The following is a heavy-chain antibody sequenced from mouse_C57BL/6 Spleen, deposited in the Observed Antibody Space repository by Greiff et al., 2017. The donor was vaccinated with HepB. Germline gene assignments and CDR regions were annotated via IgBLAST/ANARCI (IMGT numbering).Heavy chain of an antibody. V-gene: IGHV1-82*01. CDR3: AREGYGYDRGYLDY. CDR2: IYPGDGDT. Sequence: VQLQQSGPELVKPGASVKISCKASGYAFSSSWMNWVKQRPGQGLEWIGRIYPGDGDTNYKGEFKGKATLTADNSSSTAYMQLRGLKSEDSAVYFCAREGYGYDRGYLDYWGQGTTLTVSS. J-gene: IGHJ2*01. CDR1: GYAFSSSW. D-gene: IGHD2-2*01.